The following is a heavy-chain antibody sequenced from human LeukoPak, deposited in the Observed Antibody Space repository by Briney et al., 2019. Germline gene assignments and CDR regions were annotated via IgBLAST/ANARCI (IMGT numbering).Heavy chain of an antibody. V-gene: IGHV3-23*01. J-gene: IGHJ3*02. CDR3: AKAVDIAARSAFDI. D-gene: IGHD6-6*01. CDR1: GFTFSTYN. Sequence: PGGSLRLSCAASGFTFSTYNMNWVRQAPGKGLEWVSAISGSGGSTYYAYSVKGRFTISRDNSKNTLYLQMNSLRAEDTAVYYCAKAVDIAARSAFDIWGQGTMVTVSS. CDR2: ISGSGGST.